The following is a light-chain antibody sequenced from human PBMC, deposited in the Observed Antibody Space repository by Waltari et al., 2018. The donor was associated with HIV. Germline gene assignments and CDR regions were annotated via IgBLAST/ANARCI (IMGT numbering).Light chain of an antibody. CDR3: SSYTSSSTLEV. CDR2: EVS. CDR1: SSDVGGYNY. Sequence: QSALTQPASVSGSPGQSITISCTGTSSDVGGYNYVSWYQQHPGKAPKLMIYEVSNRTAGVSKRFSGSKSGNTASLTISGLQAEDEADYYGSSYTSSSTLEVFGGGTKLTVL. V-gene: IGLV2-14*01. J-gene: IGLJ2*01.